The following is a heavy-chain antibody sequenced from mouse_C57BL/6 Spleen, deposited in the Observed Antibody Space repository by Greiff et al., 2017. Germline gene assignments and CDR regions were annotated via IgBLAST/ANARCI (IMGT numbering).Heavy chain of an antibody. CDR3: ARDYDYPFAY. CDR1: GYAFSSYW. V-gene: IGHV1-80*01. J-gene: IGHJ3*01. CDR2: IYPGDGDT. D-gene: IGHD2-4*01. Sequence: QVQLKHSGAELVKPGASVKISCKASGYAFSSYWMNWVKQRPGKGLEWIGQIYPGDGDTNYNGKFKGKATLTADKSSSTAYMQLSSLTSEDSAVYFCARDYDYPFAYCGQGTLVTVSA.